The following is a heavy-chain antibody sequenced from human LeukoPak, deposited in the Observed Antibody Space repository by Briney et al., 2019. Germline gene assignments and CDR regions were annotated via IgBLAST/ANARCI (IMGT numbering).Heavy chain of an antibody. CDR2: ISSSGSTI. V-gene: IGHV3-11*01. CDR1: GFPFSDYY. Sequence: NPGGSLRLSWAASGFPFSDYYMSWIRQAPGKGLDWVSYISSSGSTIYYADSVKGRFTISRDNAKNSLYLQMNSLRAEDTAVYYCARDSSSWYFGAYYYYGMDVWGQGTTVTVSS. D-gene: IGHD6-13*01. J-gene: IGHJ6*02. CDR3: ARDSSSWYFGAYYYYGMDV.